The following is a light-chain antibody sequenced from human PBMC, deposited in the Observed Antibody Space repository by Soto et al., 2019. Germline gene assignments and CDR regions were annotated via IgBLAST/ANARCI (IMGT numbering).Light chain of an antibody. CDR3: QQAYSFPIT. CDR2: AAS. Sequence: QGPQSRLYVCACVGDRVTINRRTSQSIDNYLNWYKQTPGKAPKLLRYAASTLQSGVPSRFRGSGSGTDFTLTISSLQPEDFATYYCQQAYSFPITFGQGTRLEIK. CDR1: QSIDNY. V-gene: IGKV1-12*01. J-gene: IGKJ5*01.